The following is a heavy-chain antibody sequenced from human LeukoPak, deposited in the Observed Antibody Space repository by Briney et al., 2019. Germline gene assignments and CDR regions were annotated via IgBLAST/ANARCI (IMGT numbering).Heavy chain of an antibody. D-gene: IGHD1-26*01. Sequence: SETLSLTCTVSGGSISSYYWSWIRQPPGKGLEWIGYIYYSGGTNYNPSLERRVTISVDTSKNQFSLKLRSVTAADTAVYYCARDPSGSFFNWFDPWGQGTLVTVSS. V-gene: IGHV4-59*01. J-gene: IGHJ5*02. CDR1: GGSISSYY. CDR2: IYYSGGT. CDR3: ARDPSGSFFNWFDP.